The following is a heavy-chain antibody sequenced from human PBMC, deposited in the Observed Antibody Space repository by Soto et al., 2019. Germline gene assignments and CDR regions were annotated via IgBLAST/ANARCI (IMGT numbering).Heavy chain of an antibody. CDR1: GYTFTTYA. D-gene: IGHD3-10*01. CDR3: ANYGSGSYYY. Sequence: ASVKVSCKASGYTFTTYAIHWVRQAPGQRLEWMGWIDTGTGNTKYSQKFQGRITFTRDTSASTAYMELSSLRPEDTAVYYCANYGSGSYYYWGQGTLVTDSS. J-gene: IGHJ4*02. V-gene: IGHV1-3*04. CDR2: IDTGTGNT.